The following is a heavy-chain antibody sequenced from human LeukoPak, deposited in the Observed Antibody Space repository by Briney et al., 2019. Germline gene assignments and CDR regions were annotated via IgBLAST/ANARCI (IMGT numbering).Heavy chain of an antibody. J-gene: IGHJ4*02. D-gene: IGHD3-22*01. CDR1: GYTFTSYG. V-gene: IGHV1-18*01. Sequence: GASVKVSCKASGYTFTSYGISWVRQAPGQGLEWMGWISAYNGNTNYAQKLQGRVTMTTDTSTSTAYMELRSLRSEDTAVYYCARDTLSYYDSSGYQYWGQGTLVTVSS. CDR3: ARDTLSYYDSSGYQY. CDR2: ISAYNGNT.